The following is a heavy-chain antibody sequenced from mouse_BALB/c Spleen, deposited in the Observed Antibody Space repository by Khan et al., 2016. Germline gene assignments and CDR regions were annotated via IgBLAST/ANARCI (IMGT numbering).Heavy chain of an antibody. CDR1: GFTFSSFG. Sequence: EVELVESGGGLVQPGGSRKLSCAASGFTFSSFGMHWVRQAPEKGLEWVADISSGSSTIYYADTVQGRFTISMENPKNTLFLQRSRLRSEDTAMYYCARYYRYDYAMDYWGQGTSVTVSS. V-gene: IGHV5-17*02. D-gene: IGHD2-14*01. CDR2: ISSGSSTI. J-gene: IGHJ4*01. CDR3: ARYYRYDYAMDY.